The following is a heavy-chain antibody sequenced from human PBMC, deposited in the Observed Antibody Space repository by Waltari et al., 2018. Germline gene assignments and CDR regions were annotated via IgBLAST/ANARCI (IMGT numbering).Heavy chain of an antibody. V-gene: IGHV4-34*01. CDR1: GRSFSGYY. CDR2: INHSGST. Sequence: VQLQQWGAGLLKPSETLSLTCAVYGRSFSGYYCSWLRQPPGKGLEWIGEINHSGSTNYNPSLKSRVTISVDTSKNQFSLKLSSVTAADTAVYYCARGGLRFLEWLLKHDAFDIWGQGTMVTVSS. J-gene: IGHJ3*02. D-gene: IGHD3-3*01. CDR3: ARGGLRFLEWLLKHDAFDI.